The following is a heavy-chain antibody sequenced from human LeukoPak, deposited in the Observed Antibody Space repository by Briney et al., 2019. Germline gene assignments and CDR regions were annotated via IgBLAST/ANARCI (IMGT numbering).Heavy chain of an antibody. V-gene: IGHV3-21*01. CDR2: ISSSSSYI. J-gene: IGHJ3*02. D-gene: IGHD2-2*01. Sequence: GGSLRLSCAASGFTFSSYSMNWVRQAPGKGLEWVSSISSSSSYIYYADSVKGRFTISRDNAKNSLYLQMNSLRAEDTAVYYCARAPTKYCSSTSCPPGVDIWGQGTMVTVSS. CDR1: GFTFSSYS. CDR3: ARAPTKYCSSTSCPPGVDI.